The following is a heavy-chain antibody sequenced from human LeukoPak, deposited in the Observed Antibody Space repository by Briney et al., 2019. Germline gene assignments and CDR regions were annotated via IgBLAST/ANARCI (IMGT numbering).Heavy chain of an antibody. J-gene: IGHJ5*02. CDR1: GFSFSSYA. D-gene: IGHD3-3*01. Sequence: GGSLRLSCAASGFSFSSYAMSWVRQAPGKGLEWVATITGGGGSTYYADSVKGRFTISRDNSKDTFYLQMNGLRVEDTAVYYCARDHDCLSSPITGDWLDPWGQGTLVTVSS. CDR3: ARDHDCLSSPITGDWLDP. V-gene: IGHV3-23*01. CDR2: ITGGGGST.